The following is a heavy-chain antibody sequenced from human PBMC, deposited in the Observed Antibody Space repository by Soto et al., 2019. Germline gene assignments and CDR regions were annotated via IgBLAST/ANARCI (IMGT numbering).Heavy chain of an antibody. CDR1: RFTFSSYE. CDR2: ISSSASTI. CDR3: ARGPDGYYGMDV. J-gene: IGHJ6*02. Sequence: PGGSLRLSCAASRFTFSSYEMNWVRQAPGKGLEWVSYISSSASTIYYADSVKGRFTISRDNAKNSLYLQMSSLRAEDTAVYDCARGPDGYYGMDVWGQGTTVTSP. V-gene: IGHV3-48*03.